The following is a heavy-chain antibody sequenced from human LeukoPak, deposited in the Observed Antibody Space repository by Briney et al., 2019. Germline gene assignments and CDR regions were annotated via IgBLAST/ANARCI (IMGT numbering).Heavy chain of an antibody. CDR1: GGSISSYY. Sequence: SETLSLTCTVSGGSISSYYWSWIRQPAGKGLEWIGRIYTSGSTNYNPSLKSRVTISVDTSKNQFSLKLSSVTAADTAVYYCARETYVGGYNWLDPWGQGTLVTVSS. CDR3: ARETYVGGYNWLDP. V-gene: IGHV4-4*07. J-gene: IGHJ5*02. CDR2: IYTSGST. D-gene: IGHD3-16*01.